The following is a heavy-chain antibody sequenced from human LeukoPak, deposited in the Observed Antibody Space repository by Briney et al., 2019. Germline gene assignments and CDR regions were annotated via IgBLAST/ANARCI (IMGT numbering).Heavy chain of an antibody. CDR2: IIPIFGTA. CDR3: AREILGQQLAHFDY. CDR1: GGTFSSYA. D-gene: IGHD6-13*01. V-gene: IGHV1-69*13. Sequence: SVKVSCKASGGTFSSYAISWVRQAPGQGLEWMGGIIPIFGTANYAQKFQGRVTITADESTSTAYMELSSLRSEDTAVYYCAREILGQQLAHFDYWGQGTLVTVSS. J-gene: IGHJ4*02.